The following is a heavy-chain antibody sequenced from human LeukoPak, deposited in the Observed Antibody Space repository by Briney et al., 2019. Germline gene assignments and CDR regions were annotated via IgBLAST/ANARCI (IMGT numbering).Heavy chain of an antibody. Sequence: PSETLSLTCTVSGYSISNGYYWGWIRQPPGKGLEWVGSIYHRGSTYYNPSLRSRVTISLDRSKKKYSPMLTSVTAADTAVYYCARHSGSYRNVYYFDYWGQGTLVTVYS. CDR3: ARHSGSYRNVYYFDY. J-gene: IGHJ4*02. CDR2: IYHRGST. CDR1: GYSISNGYY. V-gene: IGHV4-38-2*02. D-gene: IGHD1-26*01.